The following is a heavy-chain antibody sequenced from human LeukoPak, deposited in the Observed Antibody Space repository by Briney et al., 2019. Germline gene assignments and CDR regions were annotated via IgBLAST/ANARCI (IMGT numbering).Heavy chain of an antibody. Sequence: GGSLRLSCTASGFAFSIYSMNWVRQAPGKGLEWVSYIGTSIMTVYYADSVKGRFTISRDNARNSLYLQLNSLRDEDTAVYYCPRGTYGDYSADYWGQGALVTVSS. CDR1: GFAFSIYS. V-gene: IGHV3-48*02. CDR2: IGTSIMTV. J-gene: IGHJ4*02. CDR3: PRGTYGDYSADY. D-gene: IGHD4-17*01.